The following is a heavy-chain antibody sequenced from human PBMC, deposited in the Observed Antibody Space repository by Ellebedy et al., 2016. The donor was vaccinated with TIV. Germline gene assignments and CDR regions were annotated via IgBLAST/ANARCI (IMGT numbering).Heavy chain of an antibody. CDR3: ARGKYYYGSGSYYYYGMDV. CDR2: ISGSGGST. D-gene: IGHD3-10*01. V-gene: IGHV3-23*01. Sequence: GESLKISXAASGFTFSSYAMSWVRQAPGKGLEWVSAISGSGGSTYYADSVKGRFTISRDNAKNSLYLQMNSLRAEDTAVYYCARGKYYYGSGSYYYYGMDVWGQGTTVTVSS. J-gene: IGHJ6*02. CDR1: GFTFSSYA.